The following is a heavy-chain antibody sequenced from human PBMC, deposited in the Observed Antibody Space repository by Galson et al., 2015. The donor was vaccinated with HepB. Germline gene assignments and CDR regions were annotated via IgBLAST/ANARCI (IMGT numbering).Heavy chain of an antibody. Sequence: SLRLSCAASGFTFSSYWMSWVRQAPGKGLEWVANIKQDGSEKYYVDSVKGRFTISRDNAKNSLYLQMNSLRAEDTAVYYCARDRVRGSALYYMDVWGKGTTVTVSS. J-gene: IGHJ6*03. CDR3: ARDRVRGSALYYMDV. V-gene: IGHV3-7*01. D-gene: IGHD3-10*01. CDR2: IKQDGSEK. CDR1: GFTFSSYW.